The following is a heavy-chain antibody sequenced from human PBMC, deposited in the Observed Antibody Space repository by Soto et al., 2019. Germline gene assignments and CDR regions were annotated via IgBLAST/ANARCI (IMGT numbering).Heavy chain of an antibody. V-gene: IGHV3-48*02. Sequence: EVQLVESGGGLVQPGGSLRLSCAASGFTFSLYSMSWVRQAPGKGLEWVSYISRSSTGIHYADSVKGRFTISRDDATNSMHLKMNSLRDGDTAVYYCARAVTWGLDVWGQGTTVSISS. CDR1: GFTFSLYS. CDR2: ISRSSTGI. D-gene: IGHD3-10*01. J-gene: IGHJ6*02. CDR3: ARAVTWGLDV.